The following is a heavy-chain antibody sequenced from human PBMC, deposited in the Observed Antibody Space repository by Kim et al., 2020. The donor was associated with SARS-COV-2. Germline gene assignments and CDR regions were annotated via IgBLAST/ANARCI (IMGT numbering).Heavy chain of an antibody. D-gene: IGHD1-26*01. CDR2: INPNSGGT. Sequence: ASVKVSCKASGYTFTGYYMHWVRQAPGQGLEWMGRINPNSGGTNYAQNFQDRVTMTRDTSITTAYMELSSLRYDDTAVYFCTRVLGATGTFWLLDYWGQGTLVTVSS. J-gene: IGHJ4*02. V-gene: IGHV1-2*06. CDR1: GYTFTGYY. CDR3: TRVLGATGTFWLLDY.